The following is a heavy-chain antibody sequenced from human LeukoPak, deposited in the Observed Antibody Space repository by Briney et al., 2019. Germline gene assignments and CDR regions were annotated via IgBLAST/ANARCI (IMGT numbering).Heavy chain of an antibody. J-gene: IGHJ5*02. D-gene: IGHD2-2*01. CDR3: ARDRAMPTAPGYWFDP. CDR2: NYYSGTT. V-gene: IGHV4-59*01. CDR1: GDSIPTYF. Sequence: SVTLSLTCAVSGDSIPTYFWSWIRQPPGKGRVEVGYNYYSGTTNYNPSLKRRVTISVDTSKSPVSLKLSSVTAADTAVYYCARDRAMPTAPGYWFDPWGQGTLVTVSS.